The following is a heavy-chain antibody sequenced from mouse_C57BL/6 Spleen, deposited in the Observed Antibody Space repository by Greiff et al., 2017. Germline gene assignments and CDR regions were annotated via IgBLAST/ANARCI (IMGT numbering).Heavy chain of an antibody. V-gene: IGHV5-16*01. D-gene: IGHD1-1*01. Sequence: EVQLVESEGGLVQPGSSMKLSCTASGFTFSDYYMAWVRQVPEKGLEWVANINYDGSSTYYLDSLKSRFIISRDNAKNILYLQMSSLKSEDTATYYCARVGDYYGSSPFAYWGQGTLVTVSA. CDR3: ARVGDYYGSSPFAY. J-gene: IGHJ3*01. CDR2: INYDGSST. CDR1: GFTFSDYY.